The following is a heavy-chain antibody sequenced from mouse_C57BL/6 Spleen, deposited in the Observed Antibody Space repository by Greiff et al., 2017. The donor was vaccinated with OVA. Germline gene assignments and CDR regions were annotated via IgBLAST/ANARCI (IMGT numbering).Heavy chain of an antibody. Sequence: EVKLMESGAELVRPGASVKLSCTASGFNIKDYYMHWVKQRPEQGLEWIGRIDPEDGDTEYAPKFQGKATMTADTSSNTAYLQLSSLTSEDTAVYYCTTGIYDGYWFAYWGQGTLVTVSA. CDR3: TTGIYDGYWFAY. J-gene: IGHJ3*01. V-gene: IGHV14-1*01. D-gene: IGHD2-3*01. CDR1: GFNIKDYY. CDR2: IDPEDGDT.